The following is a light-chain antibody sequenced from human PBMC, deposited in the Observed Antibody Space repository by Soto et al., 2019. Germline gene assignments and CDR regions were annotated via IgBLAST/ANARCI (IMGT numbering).Light chain of an antibody. CDR2: SNN. V-gene: IGLV1-44*01. CDR1: RSNVASNT. J-gene: IGLJ3*02. Sequence: QSALTQPPSASGTPGQRVTISCSGSRSNVASNTVNWYQQLPGTAPRVLIYSNNQRPSGVPGRFSGSKTGTSASLAISGPRSEDEGDYYCAAWDDSLNAVLFGGGTKVTVL. CDR3: AAWDDSLNAVL.